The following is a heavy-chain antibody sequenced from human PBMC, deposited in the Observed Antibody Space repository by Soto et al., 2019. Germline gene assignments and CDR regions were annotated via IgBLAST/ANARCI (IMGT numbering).Heavy chain of an antibody. CDR1: GFTFSSYA. V-gene: IGHV3-23*01. CDR2: ISGSGGST. J-gene: IGHJ6*02. D-gene: IGHD3-3*01. CDR3: AKDFWSGYYSYYGMDV. Sequence: EVQLLESGGGLVQPGGSLRLSCAASGFTFSSYAMSWVRQAPGKGLEWVSAISGSGGSTYYADSVKGRFTISRDNSKNTLYLQMNSLRAEDTAVYYCAKDFWSGYYSYYGMDVWGQGTTVTVSS.